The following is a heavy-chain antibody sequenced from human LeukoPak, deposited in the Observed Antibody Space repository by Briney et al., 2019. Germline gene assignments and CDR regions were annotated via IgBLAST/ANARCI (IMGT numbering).Heavy chain of an antibody. CDR1: GFSFSTYT. J-gene: IGHJ4*02. CDR2: ISSRSSYS. Sequence: GGSLRLSCAASGFSFSTYTMNWVRQAPGKGLEWVSSISSRSSYSYYADSVRGRFTISRDNAKNSLYLQMNSLRADDTAVYYCARVGLLWFGELYSFYYFDYWGQGTLVTVSS. D-gene: IGHD3-10*01. CDR3: ARVGLLWFGELYSFYYFDY. V-gene: IGHV3-21*01.